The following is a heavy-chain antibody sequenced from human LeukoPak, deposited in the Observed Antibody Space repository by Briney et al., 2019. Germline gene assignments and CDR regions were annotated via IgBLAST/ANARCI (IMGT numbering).Heavy chain of an antibody. CDR3: ARGPYGSGSYY. D-gene: IGHD3-10*01. Sequence: KTSETLSLTCTVSGGSISSGDYYWSWIRQPPGKGLEWIGYIYYSGTTYYNPSLKSRVTISVDTSKNQFSLKLTSVTAADTAVYFCARGPYGSGSYYWGQGTLVTVSS. CDR2: IYYSGTT. CDR1: GGSISSGDYY. J-gene: IGHJ4*02. V-gene: IGHV4-30-4*01.